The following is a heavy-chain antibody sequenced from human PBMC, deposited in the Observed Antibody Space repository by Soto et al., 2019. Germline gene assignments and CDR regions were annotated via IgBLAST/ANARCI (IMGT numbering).Heavy chain of an antibody. J-gene: IGHJ4*02. CDR3: ARAERSYLFDY. Sequence: EVQLVESGGGLVKPGGSLRLSCAASGFTFSSYSMNWVRQAPGKGLEWVSSISSSSSYIYYADSVKGRFTISRDNAKNSLYLQMNSLRAEDTAVYYCARAERSYLFDYWGQGTLVTVSS. V-gene: IGHV3-21*01. CDR2: ISSSSSYI. D-gene: IGHD1-26*01. CDR1: GFTFSSYS.